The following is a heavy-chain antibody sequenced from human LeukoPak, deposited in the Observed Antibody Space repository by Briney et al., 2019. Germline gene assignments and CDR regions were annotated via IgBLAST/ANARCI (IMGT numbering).Heavy chain of an antibody. V-gene: IGHV4-4*07. Sequence: KASETLSLTSTVSGGSISSYYWGCIRPPAGKGLEWIVRIYTSGSTNYNPSLKRRVTMSVDTSKNQFSLKLSSVTAADTAVYYCARDSYYYDSSGYYTSFYYFDYWGQGTLVTVSS. J-gene: IGHJ4*02. CDR1: GGSISSYY. CDR2: IYTSGST. CDR3: ARDSYYYDSSGYYTSFYYFDY. D-gene: IGHD3-22*01.